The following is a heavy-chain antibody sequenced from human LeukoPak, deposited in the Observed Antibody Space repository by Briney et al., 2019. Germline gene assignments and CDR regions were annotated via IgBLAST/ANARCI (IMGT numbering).Heavy chain of an antibody. CDR2: INPSGGST. CDR3: ARRAPAEGDAFDI. V-gene: IGHV1-46*01. J-gene: IGHJ3*02. CDR1: GYTFTSYY. Sequence: ASVKVSCKASGYTFTSYYIHWVRQAPGQGLEWMGIINPSGGSTNYAQKFQGRVTMTRDTSISTAYMELSRLRSDDTAVYYCARRAPAEGDAFDIWGQGTMVTVSS. D-gene: IGHD2-15*01.